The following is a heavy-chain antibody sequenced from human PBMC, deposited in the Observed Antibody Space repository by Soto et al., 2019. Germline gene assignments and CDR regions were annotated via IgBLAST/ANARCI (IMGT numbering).Heavy chain of an antibody. V-gene: IGHV1-2*04. CDR2: INPNSGGT. J-gene: IGHJ6*02. CDR1: GYTFTGYC. CDR3: ARDRKIVGATGYYYYYGMDV. Sequence: ASVKVSCKASGYTFTGYCMHWVRQAPGQGLEWMGWINPNSGGTNYAQKFQGWVTMTRDTSISTAYMELSRLRSDDTAVYYCARDRKIVGATGYYYYYGMDVWGQGTTVTVSS. D-gene: IGHD1-26*01.